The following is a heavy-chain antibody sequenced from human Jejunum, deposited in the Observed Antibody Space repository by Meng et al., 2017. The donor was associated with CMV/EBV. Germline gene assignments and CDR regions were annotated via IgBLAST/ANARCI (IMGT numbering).Heavy chain of an antibody. CDR2: ISAYNGKT. Sequence: QVQLVQSGAEVMKPGALVKGSCKASGSTFSSFGISWVRQAPGQGLEWMGWISAYNGKTNYAEKFQGRVTMTTDTSTSTAYMEVRSLTSDDTAVYYCASGFLPSWFDPWGQGTLVTVSS. V-gene: IGHV1-18*01. D-gene: IGHD3-10*01. J-gene: IGHJ5*02. CDR1: GSTFSSFG. CDR3: ASGFLPSWFDP.